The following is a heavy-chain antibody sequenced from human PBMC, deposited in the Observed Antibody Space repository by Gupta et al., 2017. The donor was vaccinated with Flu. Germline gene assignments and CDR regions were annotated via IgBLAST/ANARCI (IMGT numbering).Heavy chain of an antibody. CDR3: ANAPRQQVGSPFDF. CDR1: GFTFSNYA. D-gene: IGHD6-13*01. CDR2: ISYNGVDT. V-gene: IGHV3-64*07. J-gene: IGHJ4*02. Sequence: EVQLVESGGGLVQPGGSLRLSCAASGFTFSNYAMHWVRQAPGKGPEYVSAISYNGVDTYYADSVKGRFTISRDNSKNMLYLQMDSLRVDDMAVYYCANAPRQQVGSPFDFWGQGTLVTVSS.